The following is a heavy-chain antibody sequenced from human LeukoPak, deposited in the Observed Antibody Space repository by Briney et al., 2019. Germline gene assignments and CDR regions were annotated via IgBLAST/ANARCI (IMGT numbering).Heavy chain of an antibody. J-gene: IGHJ6*02. CDR2: INSEGSST. CDR3: ARDREHGGYYYGMDV. Sequence: GGSLRLSCAASGFTFSSYWMHWVREAPGKGLVWVSRINSEGSSTSYADSVKGRFTISRDNAKNTLYLPMNSLRAEDTAVYYCARDREHGGYYYGMDVWGQGTTVTVSS. D-gene: IGHD3-16*01. CDR1: GFTFSSYW. V-gene: IGHV3-74*01.